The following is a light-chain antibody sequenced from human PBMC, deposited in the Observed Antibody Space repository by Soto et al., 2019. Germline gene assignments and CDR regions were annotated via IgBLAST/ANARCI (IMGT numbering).Light chain of an antibody. CDR3: QQYNTYWT. CDR1: KSISTY. V-gene: IGKV1-5*01. Sequence: DIQMTQSPSTLSAFVGDRVTITCRASKSISTYLAWYQQKPGKAPKLLIYDASSLESGVPSRFSGSGSGTEFTLTISSLHPDDFATYYCQQYNTYWTFCQGTKVDIK. CDR2: DAS. J-gene: IGKJ1*01.